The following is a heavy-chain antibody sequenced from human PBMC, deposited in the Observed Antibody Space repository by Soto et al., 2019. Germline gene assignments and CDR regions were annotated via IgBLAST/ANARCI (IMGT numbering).Heavy chain of an antibody. CDR1: GFTFSSCA. D-gene: IGHD6-13*01. CDR3: AKGVSGSSRWYVEY. V-gene: IGHV3-23*01. Sequence: AGGSLRLSCAASGFTFSSCAVNWVRQAPGKGLEWVSAISYSGGTTYYADSVKGRFTISRDNSRNTLYLQMNSLRAEDTAIYYCAKGVSGSSRWYVEYWGQGTLVTVSS. CDR2: ISYSGGTT. J-gene: IGHJ4*02.